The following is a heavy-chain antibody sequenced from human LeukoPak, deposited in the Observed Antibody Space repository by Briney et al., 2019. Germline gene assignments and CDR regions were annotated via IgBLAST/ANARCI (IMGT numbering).Heavy chain of an antibody. D-gene: IGHD1-26*01. V-gene: IGHV3-23*01. CDR2: ISGSGGST. J-gene: IGHJ6*02. Sequence: PGGSLRLSCAASGFTFSSYAMSWVRQAPGKGLEWVSAISGSGGSTYYADSVKGRFTISRDNSKNTLYLQMNSLRAEDTAVYYCARDWIELPPGKISYGMDVWGQGTTVTVSS. CDR1: GFTFSSYA. CDR3: ARDWIELPPGKISYGMDV.